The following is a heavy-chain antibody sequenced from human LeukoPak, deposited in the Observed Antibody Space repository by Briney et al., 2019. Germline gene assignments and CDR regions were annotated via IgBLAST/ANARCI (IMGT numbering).Heavy chain of an antibody. CDR2: IYYSGST. D-gene: IGHD1-14*01. V-gene: IGHV4-30-4*01. CDR1: GGSISSGDYF. Sequence: SETLSLTCTVSGGSISSGDYFWSWIRQPPGQGLEWIGYIYYSGSTYYNPSLKSRVTISVDTSKNQFSLKPSSVTAADTAVYYCARVSAPDDAFDIWGQGTMVTVSS. CDR3: ARVSAPDDAFDI. J-gene: IGHJ3*02.